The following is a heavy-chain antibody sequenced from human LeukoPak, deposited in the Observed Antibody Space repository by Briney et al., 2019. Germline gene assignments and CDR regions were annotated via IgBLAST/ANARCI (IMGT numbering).Heavy chain of an antibody. CDR2: MNPKSGNT. V-gene: IGHV1-8*01. Sequence: ASVRVSCKASGYTFTTYDINWVRQATGQGVEWMGWMNPKSGNTAYSQKFQGRVTMTRNTSIDTAYLEVSSLRSEDTAMYYCARVFGGHEIGFWGQGTQVTVSS. CDR3: ARVFGGHEIGF. J-gene: IGHJ4*02. D-gene: IGHD5-12*01. CDR1: GYTFTTYD.